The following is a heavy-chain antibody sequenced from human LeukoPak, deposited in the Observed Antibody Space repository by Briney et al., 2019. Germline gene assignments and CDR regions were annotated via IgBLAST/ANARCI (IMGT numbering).Heavy chain of an antibody. CDR2: IYSSGST. D-gene: IGHD6-19*01. CDR3: ARGPYTSGWYAVDY. Sequence: PSETLSLTCTVSGGSISSYSWSWIRQPAGKGLEWIGRIYSSGSTIYNPSLKSRVTMSVDTSKNQFSLNLSSVTAADTAVYYCARGPYTSGWYAVDYWGQGTLVTVSS. J-gene: IGHJ4*02. V-gene: IGHV4-4*07. CDR1: GGSISSYS.